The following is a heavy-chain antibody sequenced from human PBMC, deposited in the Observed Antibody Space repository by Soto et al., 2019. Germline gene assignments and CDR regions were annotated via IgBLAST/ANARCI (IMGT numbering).Heavy chain of an antibody. J-gene: IGHJ6*03. CDR1: GGTFSSYT. CDR2: IIPILGIA. V-gene: IGHV1-69*02. D-gene: IGHD3-16*01. Sequence: SVKVSCKASGGTFSSYTISWVRQAPGQGLEWMGRIIPILGIANYAQKFQGRVTITADKSTSTAYMELSSLRSEDTAVYYCARSTSYYYYYMDVWGKGTTVTVSS. CDR3: ARSTSYYYYYMDV.